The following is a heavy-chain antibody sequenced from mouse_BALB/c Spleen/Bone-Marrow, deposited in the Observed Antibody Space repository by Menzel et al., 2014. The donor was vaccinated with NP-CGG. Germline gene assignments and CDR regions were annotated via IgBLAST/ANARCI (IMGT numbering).Heavy chain of an antibody. CDR3: ARHYYSASMYY. CDR2: INPESSTI. J-gene: IGHJ4*01. V-gene: IGHV4-1*02. CDR1: GCDFRGYW. Sequence: EVKLQESGGGLVQPGGSLKLSCAVSGCDFRGYWMSWVRQAPGRGLEWIGEINPESSTINYTPSLKDKFSISRDNAKKTLCMQMSKMRYESTALYNSARHYYSASMYYWG. D-gene: IGHD1-1*01.